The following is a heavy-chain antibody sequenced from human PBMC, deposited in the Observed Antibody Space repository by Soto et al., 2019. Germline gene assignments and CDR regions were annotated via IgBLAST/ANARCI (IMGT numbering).Heavy chain of an antibody. CDR2: ISAYNGNT. CDR1: GYSFTSYG. J-gene: IGHJ4*02. CDR3: ARAGIAAASDTFDY. V-gene: IGHV1-18*01. D-gene: IGHD6-13*01. Sequence: GASVKVCCKACGYSFTSYGISWVRQAPGQGLEWMGWISAYNGNTNYAQKLQGRVTMTTDTSTSTAYMELRSLRSDDTAVYYCARAGIAAASDTFDYWGQGTLVTVSS.